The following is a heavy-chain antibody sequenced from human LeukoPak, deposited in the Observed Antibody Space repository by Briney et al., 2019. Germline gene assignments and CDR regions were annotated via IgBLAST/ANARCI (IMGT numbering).Heavy chain of an antibody. Sequence: SETLSLTCTVSGGPISSSSYYWGWIRQPPGKGLEWIGSIYYSGSTYYNPSLKSRVTISVDTSKNQFSLKLSSVTAADTAVYYCARGKVDYDFWSGYYHYYYMDVWGKGTTVTVSS. D-gene: IGHD3-3*01. CDR2: IYYSGST. CDR1: GGPISSSSYY. CDR3: ARGKVDYDFWSGYYHYYYMDV. J-gene: IGHJ6*03. V-gene: IGHV4-39*07.